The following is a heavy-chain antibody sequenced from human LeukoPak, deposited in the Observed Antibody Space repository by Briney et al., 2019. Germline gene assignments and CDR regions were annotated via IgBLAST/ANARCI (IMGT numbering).Heavy chain of an antibody. D-gene: IGHD3-10*01. J-gene: IGHJ5*02. V-gene: IGHV1-18*01. Sequence: ASVKVSCKASGYTLTTYGISWVRQAPGQGLEWMGWISAYNGNTNYAQKLQGRVTMTTDTSTSTAYMDLRSLRSDDTAVYYCAMVRGPVSWFDPWGQGTLVTVSS. CDR2: ISAYNGNT. CDR1: GYTLTTYG. CDR3: AMVRGPVSWFDP.